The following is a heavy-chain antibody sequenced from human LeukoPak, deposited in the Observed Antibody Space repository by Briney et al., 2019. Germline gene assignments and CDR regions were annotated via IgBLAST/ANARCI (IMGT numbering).Heavy chain of an antibody. CDR2: ISGSGGGA. Sequence: GGTLRLSCAVSGITLSNYGMSWVRQAPGKGLEWVAGISGSGGGAQYADSVKGRFTISRDNAKNRLYLHMNSLRAEDTAMYFCAKRGVVIRVFLVGFHKEAYYFDSWGQGVLVTVSS. D-gene: IGHD3-10*01. CDR3: AKRGVVIRVFLVGFHKEAYYFDS. J-gene: IGHJ4*02. V-gene: IGHV3-23*01. CDR1: GITLSNYG.